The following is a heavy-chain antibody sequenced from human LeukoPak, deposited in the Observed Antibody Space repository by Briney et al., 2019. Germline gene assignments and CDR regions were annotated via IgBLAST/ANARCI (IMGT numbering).Heavy chain of an antibody. CDR1: GFTFSSYA. J-gene: IGHJ4*02. D-gene: IGHD3-22*01. V-gene: IGHV3-30*18. Sequence: GGSLRLSCAASGFTFSSYAMSWVRQAPGKGLEWVAVISYDGSNKYYADSVKGRFTISRDNSKNTLYLQMNSLRAEDTAVYYCAKKGVAYYYDSSGYYYCDYWGQGTLVTVSS. CDR2: ISYDGSNK. CDR3: AKKGVAYYYDSSGYYYCDY.